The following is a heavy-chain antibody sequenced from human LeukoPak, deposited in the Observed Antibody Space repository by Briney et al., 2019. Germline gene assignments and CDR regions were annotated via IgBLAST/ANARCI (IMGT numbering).Heavy chain of an antibody. CDR1: GYTFSQDW. CDR3: SKYNPYDALDY. J-gene: IGHJ4*02. D-gene: IGHD1-1*01. V-gene: IGHV3-15*01. Sequence: GGSLRLSCAGSGYTFSQDWMSWVRQGPGKGLEWLGLIKNKIDGGTTDYAVTVKGRFTISRDDSENTLYLQMNSLEIGDTAVYYCSKYNPYDALDYWGQGTLVTVSS. CDR2: IKNKIDGGTT.